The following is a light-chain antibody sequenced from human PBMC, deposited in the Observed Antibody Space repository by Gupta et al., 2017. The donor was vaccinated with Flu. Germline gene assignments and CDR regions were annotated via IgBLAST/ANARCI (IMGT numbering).Light chain of an antibody. CDR1: SSDVGGYNY. J-gene: IGLJ3*02. CDR2: EVS. V-gene: IGLV2-8*01. Sequence: QSALTQPPSASGSPGQSVTISCTGTSSDVGGYNYVSWYQQHPGKAPKLMSYEVSKRPSGVPDRFSGSKSGTTASLTVSGLQAEDEAYYYCSSYAGSNIGVFGGGTKLTVL. CDR3: SSYAGSNIGV.